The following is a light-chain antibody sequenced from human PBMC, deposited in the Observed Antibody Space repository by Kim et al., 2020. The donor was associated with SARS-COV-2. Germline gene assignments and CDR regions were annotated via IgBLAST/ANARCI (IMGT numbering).Light chain of an antibody. V-gene: IGKV3-15*01. J-gene: IGKJ1*01. CDR2: SAS. CDR1: RSVGSN. CDR3: QQYDEWPSGT. Sequence: EKVLTQSPATLSVSPGERATLSCRASRSVGSNLAWYQQKPGQPPRVLMYSASTRATGVPARFTGSGSGTDFTLTISSLQSEDFGMYYCQQYDEWPSGTFGQGTKVDIK.